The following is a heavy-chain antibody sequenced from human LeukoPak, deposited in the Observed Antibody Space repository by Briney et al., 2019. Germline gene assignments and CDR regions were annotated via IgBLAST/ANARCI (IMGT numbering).Heavy chain of an antibody. Sequence: GRSLRLSCAASGFTFDDYAMHWVRQVPGKGPEWVAGINWNSGSIDYVDSVKGRFTISRDNAKNYLYLQMNSLRSEDTALYYCAKLSAGSENDYWGQGTLVTVSS. CDR3: AKLSAGSENDY. CDR2: INWNSGSI. D-gene: IGHD3-10*01. V-gene: IGHV3-9*01. CDR1: GFTFDDYA. J-gene: IGHJ4*02.